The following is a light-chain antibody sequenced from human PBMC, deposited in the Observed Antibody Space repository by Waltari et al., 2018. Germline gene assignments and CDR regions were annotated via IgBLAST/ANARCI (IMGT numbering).Light chain of an antibody. CDR2: MTN. V-gene: IGLV1-47*01. CDR3: AVWDDSLSGRV. CDR1: SSNIGTKY. J-gene: IGLJ3*02. Sequence: QSVLTQPPSASGTPGQRVTISCSGSSSNIGTKYVYWYQQFPRTAHKLLTYMTNQRPSGVPDLFSASKSGTSASLAISGLRSEDEADYYCAVWDDSLSGRVFGGGTKLTVL.